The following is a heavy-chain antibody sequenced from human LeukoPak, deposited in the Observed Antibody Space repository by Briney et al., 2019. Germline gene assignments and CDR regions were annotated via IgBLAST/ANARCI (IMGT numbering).Heavy chain of an antibody. J-gene: IGHJ6*03. CDR3: ARGNALMDV. V-gene: IGHV3-74*01. CDR2: INTDGSSS. D-gene: IGHD1-1*01. CDR1: GFTLSNSW. Sequence: PGGSLRLSCAASGFTLSNSWMHWVRQAPGKGLVWVSRINTDGSSSNYADSVKGRFTISRDNAKNTLYLQMNSLRAEDTAVYYCARGNALMDVWGKGTTVTVSS.